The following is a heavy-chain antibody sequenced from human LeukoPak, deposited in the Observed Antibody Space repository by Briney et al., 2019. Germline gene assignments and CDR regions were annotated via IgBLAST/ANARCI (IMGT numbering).Heavy chain of an antibody. D-gene: IGHD6-19*01. CDR1: GFTFSSYS. CDR2: ISSSSSYI. Sequence: GGSLRLSCAASGFTFSSYSMNWVRQAPGKGLEWVSSISSSSSYIYYADSVKGRFTISRDNAKNSLYLQMNGLRAEDTAVYYCARDLHSGWYDYWGQGTLVTVSS. CDR3: ARDLHSGWYDY. V-gene: IGHV3-21*01. J-gene: IGHJ4*02.